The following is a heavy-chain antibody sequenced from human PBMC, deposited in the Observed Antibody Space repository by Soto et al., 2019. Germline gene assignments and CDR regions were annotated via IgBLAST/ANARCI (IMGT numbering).Heavy chain of an antibody. Sequence: SLRLSCAASGFTFSYYALHRVRRAPGKGLEWVSSISGIRDYIRYADSVKGRFTISRDNAKTSLYLQMNSLTAEDTAVYYCAREGVHNYNEYYFDYWGQGTLVTVSS. J-gene: IGHJ4*02. V-gene: IGHV3-21*06. D-gene: IGHD3-22*01. CDR2: ISGIRDYI. CDR3: AREGVHNYNEYYFDY. CDR1: GFTFSYYA.